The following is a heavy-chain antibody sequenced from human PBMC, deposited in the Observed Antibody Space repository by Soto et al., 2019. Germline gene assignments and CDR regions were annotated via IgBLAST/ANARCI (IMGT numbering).Heavy chain of an antibody. CDR2: INAAGSGT. CDR3: AVLSLEFDP. Sequence: GGSLRLSCAASGFDFRSFWMHWVRQVPGKGLVWVSRINAAGSGTTYAESVKGRFTVSRDNSKNTLYLEMSSLRDEDSGVYYCAVLSLEFDPWGQGTQVTVSS. J-gene: IGHJ5*02. D-gene: IGHD3-3*01. V-gene: IGHV3-74*03. CDR1: GFDFRSFW.